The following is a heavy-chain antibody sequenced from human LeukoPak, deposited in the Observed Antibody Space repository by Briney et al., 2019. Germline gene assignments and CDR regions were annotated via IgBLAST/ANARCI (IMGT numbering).Heavy chain of an antibody. CDR3: ARHKGMITFGGGNYYFDY. Sequence: PSETLSLTCTVSGGSISSYYWSWIRQPPGKGLEWIGNIYYGGSTYYNPSLKSRVTISVDTSKNQFSLKLSSVTAADTAVYYCARHKGMITFGGGNYYFDYWGQGTLVTVSS. D-gene: IGHD3-16*01. J-gene: IGHJ4*02. V-gene: IGHV4-59*04. CDR2: IYYGGST. CDR1: GGSISSYY.